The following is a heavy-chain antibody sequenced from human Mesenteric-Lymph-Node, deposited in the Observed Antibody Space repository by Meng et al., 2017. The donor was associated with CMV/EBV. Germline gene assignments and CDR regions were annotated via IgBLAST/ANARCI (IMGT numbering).Heavy chain of an antibody. CDR3: ARNGREVRWFDS. CDR2: MNPNIGNT. Sequence: ASVKVSCKASGYTFSSYDINWVRQATGQGLEWMGWMNPNIGNTGYAQKFQGRVTMTRNTSISTAYMELSSLRSEDTAVYYCARNGREVRWFDSWGQGTLVTVSS. V-gene: IGHV1-8*01. CDR1: GYTFSSYD. J-gene: IGHJ5*01. D-gene: IGHD2-8*01.